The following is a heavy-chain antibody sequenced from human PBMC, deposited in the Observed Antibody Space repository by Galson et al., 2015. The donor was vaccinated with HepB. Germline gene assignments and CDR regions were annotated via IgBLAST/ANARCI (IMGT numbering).Heavy chain of an antibody. CDR2: IRSKAYGATT. Sequence: SLRLSCAASGFTFGDYAMSWFRQAPGKGLEWVGFIRSKAYGATTEYAASAKGRFTISRDDSKRIAYLQMNSLRIEDTAVYYCGSRFGGSYHDYWGQGTLVTVSS. CDR3: GSRFGGSYHDY. D-gene: IGHD1-26*01. J-gene: IGHJ4*02. V-gene: IGHV3-49*03. CDR1: GFTFGDYA.